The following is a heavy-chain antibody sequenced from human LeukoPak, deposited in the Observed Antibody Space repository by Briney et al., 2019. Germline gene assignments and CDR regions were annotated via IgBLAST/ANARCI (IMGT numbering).Heavy chain of an antibody. Sequence: GGSLRLSCAVSGFTFSSYWMSWVRQAPGKGLEWMANIKKDGSEKYYVDSVKGRFTISRDNAKNSLYLQMNSLRAEDTAVYYCARFGYSSGWSFDYWGQGTLVTVSS. CDR1: GFTFSSYW. CDR2: IKKDGSEK. V-gene: IGHV3-7*01. CDR3: ARFGYSSGWSFDY. D-gene: IGHD6-19*01. J-gene: IGHJ4*02.